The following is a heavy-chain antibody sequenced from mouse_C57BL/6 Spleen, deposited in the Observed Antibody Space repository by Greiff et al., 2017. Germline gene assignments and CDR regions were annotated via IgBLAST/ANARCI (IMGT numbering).Heavy chain of an antibody. J-gene: IGHJ2*01. CDR1: GYAFSSCW. D-gene: IGHD3-2*02. CDR2: IYPGDGDT. Sequence: VQLKESGAELVKPGASVKISCKASGYAFSSCWMNWVKQRPGKGLEWIGQIYPGDGDTNYNGKFKGKATLTADKSSSTAYMQLSSLTSEDSAVYFCARETAQAFDYWGQGTTLTVSS. CDR3: ARETAQAFDY. V-gene: IGHV1-80*01.